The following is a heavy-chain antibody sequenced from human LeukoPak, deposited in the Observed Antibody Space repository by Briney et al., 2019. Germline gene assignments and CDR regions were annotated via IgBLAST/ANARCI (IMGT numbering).Heavy chain of an antibody. V-gene: IGHV4-39*07. D-gene: IGHD5-12*01. CDR2: IYYSGST. CDR1: GGSISSSSYY. CDR3: ASKRLVATRNFDY. Sequence: SETLSLTCTVSGGSISSSSYYWGWIRQPPGKGLEWIGSIYYSGSTYYNPSLKSRVTISVDTSKNQFSLKLSSVTAADTAVYYCASKRLVATRNFDYWGQGTLVTVSS. J-gene: IGHJ4*02.